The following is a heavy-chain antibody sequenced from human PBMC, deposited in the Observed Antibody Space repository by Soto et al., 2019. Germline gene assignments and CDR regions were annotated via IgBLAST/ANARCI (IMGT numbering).Heavy chain of an antibody. CDR3: AKGRAARGPGLYYFDY. V-gene: IGHV3-7*03. J-gene: IGHJ4*02. CDR2: IKQDGSEK. D-gene: IGHD3-16*01. CDR1: GFTFSSYW. Sequence: GSLRLSCAASGFTFSSYWMSWVRQAPGKGLEWVANIKQDGSEKYYVDSVKGRFTISRDNSKNTLYLQMNSLRAEDTAVYYCAKGRAARGPGLYYFDYWGQGTLVTVSS.